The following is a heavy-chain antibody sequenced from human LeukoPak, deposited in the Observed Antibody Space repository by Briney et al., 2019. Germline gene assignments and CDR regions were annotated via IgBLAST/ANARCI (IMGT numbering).Heavy chain of an antibody. J-gene: IGHJ2*01. CDR3: ARGNGDFPIWYFDL. V-gene: IGHV3-23*01. CDR2: ISPSGDIK. CDR1: GFTFSRHG. D-gene: IGHD4-17*01. Sequence: GGSLRLSCVASGFTFSRHGMNWVRQAPGKGLEWVSGISPSGDIKYYVDSVKGRFTVSRDNSKNTLYLQMNSLRAEDTAVYYCARGNGDFPIWYFDLWGRGTLVTVSS.